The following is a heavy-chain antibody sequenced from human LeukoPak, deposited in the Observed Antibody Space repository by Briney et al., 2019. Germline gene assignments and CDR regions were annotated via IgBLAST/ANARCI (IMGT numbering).Heavy chain of an antibody. V-gene: IGHV1-2*02. CDR1: GYTFTGYY. D-gene: IGHD2-2*01. CDR3: ARALVPAAQRLSS. CDR2: INSNTGGT. J-gene: IGHJ5*02. Sequence: ASVKVSCKASGYTFTGYYLHWVRRAPGQGLEWMGWINSNTGGTKYAQKFQGRVTMTRDTSISTAYMEVTRLTSDDPAVYYCARALVPAAQRLSSWGQGTLVTVSS.